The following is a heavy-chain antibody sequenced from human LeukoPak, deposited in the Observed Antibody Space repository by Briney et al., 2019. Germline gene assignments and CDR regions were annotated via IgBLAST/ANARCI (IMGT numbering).Heavy chain of an antibody. CDR1: GFTFSSYS. CDR3: AKDRAAVAGKPEYFQH. D-gene: IGHD6-19*01. Sequence: PGGSLRLSCAASGFTFSSYSMNWVRQAPGKGLEWVSSISSSSSYIYYADSVKGRFTISRDNSKNTLYLQMNSLRAEDTAVYYCAKDRAAVAGKPEYFQHWGQGTLVTVSS. V-gene: IGHV3-21*01. CDR2: ISSSSSYI. J-gene: IGHJ1*01.